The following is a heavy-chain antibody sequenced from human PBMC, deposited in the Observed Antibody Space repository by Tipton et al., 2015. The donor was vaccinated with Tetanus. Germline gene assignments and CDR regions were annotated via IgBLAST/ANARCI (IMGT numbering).Heavy chain of an antibody. Sequence: QLVQPGADVKKPGESLKISCKASGYSFTSHWIGWVRQMPGKGLEWMGMIFPDDSDTRYSPSFQGHVTFSVDKSTSTVYLQWSSLKASDTAMYFCARMYSTSSPFDHWGQGTLVAVSS. CDR3: ARMYSTSSPFDH. V-gene: IGHV5-51*01. CDR1: GYSFTSHW. D-gene: IGHD6-6*01. CDR2: IFPDDSDT. J-gene: IGHJ4*02.